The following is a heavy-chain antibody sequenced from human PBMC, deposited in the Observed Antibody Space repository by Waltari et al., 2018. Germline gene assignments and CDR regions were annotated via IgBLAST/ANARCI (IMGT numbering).Heavy chain of an antibody. D-gene: IGHD3-22*01. CDR3: ASTVYYDSSGWTYYFDY. J-gene: IGHJ4*02. Sequence: QLQLQESGPGLVKPSETLSLTCTVSGGSISSSSYSWGWIRQPPGKGLELIGSIYYSGSTYYNPSLKSRVTISVDTSKNQFSLKLSSVTAADTAVYYCASTVYYDSSGWTYYFDYWGQGTLVTVSS. V-gene: IGHV4-39*01. CDR1: GGSISSSSYS. CDR2: IYYSGST.